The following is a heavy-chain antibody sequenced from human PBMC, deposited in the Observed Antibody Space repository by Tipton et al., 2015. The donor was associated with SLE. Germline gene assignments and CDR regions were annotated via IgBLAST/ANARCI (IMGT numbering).Heavy chain of an antibody. CDR1: GGSSSGYY. CDR2: IHDSGSS. Sequence: TLSLTCAVYGGSSSGYYWSWIRQSPGKGLEWIGDIHDSGSSNYNPSLKSRVTISVDTSKNQISLNLSSVTAADTAVYYCARGRVDYIRGSYRPSSFDYWGQGTLVTVSS. V-gene: IGHV4-34*01. D-gene: IGHD3-16*02. J-gene: IGHJ4*02. CDR3: ARGRVDYIRGSYRPSSFDY.